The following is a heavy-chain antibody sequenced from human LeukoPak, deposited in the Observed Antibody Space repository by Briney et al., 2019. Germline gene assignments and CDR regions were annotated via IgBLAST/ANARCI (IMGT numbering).Heavy chain of an antibody. CDR2: IYSGGNI. CDR3: ARDPSHHSGTFDI. V-gene: IGHV4-4*07. Sequence: SETLSLRCTVSGGSINNYFWNWIRQPAGKGLEWIGRIYSGGNIDYNSSLKSRVSMSLDRSKNEFSLNLGSVTAADTAVYYCARDPSHHSGTFDIWGQGTMVTVSS. D-gene: IGHD2-15*01. CDR1: GGSINNYF. J-gene: IGHJ3*02.